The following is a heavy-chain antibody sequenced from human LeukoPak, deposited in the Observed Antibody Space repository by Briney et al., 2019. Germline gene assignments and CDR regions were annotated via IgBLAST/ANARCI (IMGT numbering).Heavy chain of an antibody. D-gene: IGHD5-18*01. J-gene: IGHJ4*02. V-gene: IGHV4-34*01. Sequence: SETLSLTCAVYGGSFSGYYWSWIRQPPGKGLEWIGEINHSGSTNYNPSLKSRVTISVDTSKNQFSLKLSSVTAEDTAVYYCARDLMWSGYSYGSYYFDYWGQGTLVTVSS. CDR1: GGSFSGYY. CDR2: INHSGST. CDR3: ARDLMWSGYSYGSYYFDY.